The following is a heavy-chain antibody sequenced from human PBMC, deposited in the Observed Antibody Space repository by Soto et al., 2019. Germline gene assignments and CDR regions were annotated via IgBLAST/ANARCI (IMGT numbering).Heavy chain of an antibody. CDR1: GYTFTSYA. V-gene: IGHV1-3*01. CDR3: ARERELWFGELFFWFDP. J-gene: IGHJ5*02. Sequence: QVQLVQSGAEVKKPGASVKVSCKASGYTFTSYAMHWVRQAPGQRLEWMGWINAGNGNTKYSQKFQGRVTITRDTSASTAYMELSSLRSEDTAVYYCARERELWFGELFFWFDPWGQGTLVTVSS. CDR2: INAGNGNT. D-gene: IGHD3-10*01.